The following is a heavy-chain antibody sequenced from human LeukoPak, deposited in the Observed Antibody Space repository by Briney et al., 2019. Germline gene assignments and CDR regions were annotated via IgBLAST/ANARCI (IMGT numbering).Heavy chain of an antibody. CDR1: GDSLSSSYW. J-gene: IGHJ6*02. CDR3: ARYNACVWGPDGVPYYGMDV. Sequence: SGTLSLTCAVAGDSLSSSYWWSWVRQPPGKGLEWIGEIFHNESTNYNPSLKSRVTISVDKPKNKFSLRLSSVTAADTAVYYCARYNACVWGPDGVPYYGMDVRDQGTTVTVSS. CDR2: IFHNEST. V-gene: IGHV4-4*02. D-gene: IGHD3-16*01.